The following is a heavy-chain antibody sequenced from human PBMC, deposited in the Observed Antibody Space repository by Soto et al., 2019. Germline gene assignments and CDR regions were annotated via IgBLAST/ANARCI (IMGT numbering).Heavy chain of an antibody. J-gene: IGHJ5*02. CDR1: GGSFSGYY. V-gene: IGHV4-34*01. CDR2: INHSGST. Sequence: PSETLSLTCAVYGGSFSGYYWSWIRQPPGKGLEWIGEINHSGSTNYNPSLKSRVTISVDTSKNQFSLKLSSVTAADTAVYYCARMGFWSGLDWFAPWGQGTLVTVSS. D-gene: IGHD3-3*01. CDR3: ARMGFWSGLDWFAP.